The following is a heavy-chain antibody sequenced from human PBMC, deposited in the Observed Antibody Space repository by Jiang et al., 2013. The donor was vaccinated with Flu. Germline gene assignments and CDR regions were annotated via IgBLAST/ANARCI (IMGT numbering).Heavy chain of an antibody. CDR1: GGSISSSNW. Sequence: GSGLVKPSGTLSLTCAVSGGSISSSNWWSWVRQPPGKGLEWIGEIYHSGSTNYNPSLKSRVTISVDKSKNQFSLKLSSVTAADTAVYYCARSSPGVVVPDASAFDIWGQGTMVTVSS. D-gene: IGHD2-2*01. CDR2: IYHSGST. V-gene: IGHV4-4*02. J-gene: IGHJ3*02. CDR3: ARSSPGVVVPDASAFDI.